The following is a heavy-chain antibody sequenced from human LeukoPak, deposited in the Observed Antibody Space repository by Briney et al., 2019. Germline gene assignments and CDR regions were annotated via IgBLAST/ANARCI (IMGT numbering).Heavy chain of an antibody. CDR3: EVVIQGY. J-gene: IGHJ4*02. CDR2: ISSSSRSM. D-gene: IGHD4-23*01. Sequence: QPGGSLRLSCAASGFTFSTYSMNWVRQAPGKGLEWVSYISSSSRSMQYADSVKGRFTISRDNAKNSLFLQMNSLRDEDTAVYYCEVVIQGYWGQGTLVTVSS. CDR1: GFTFSTYS. V-gene: IGHV3-48*02.